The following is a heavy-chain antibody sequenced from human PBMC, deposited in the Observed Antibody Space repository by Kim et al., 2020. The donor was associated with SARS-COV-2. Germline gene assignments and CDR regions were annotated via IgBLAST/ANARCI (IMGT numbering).Heavy chain of an antibody. CDR1: GFTFGRHD. Sequence: GGSLRLSCSASGFTFGRHDMNWVRQSSGKGLEWVSTIKGSDGGSTYYADSVKGRFTISRDSSKTTLSLQMNGLRAEDTAVYYCATSWDVWGQGTTVTVS. CDR3: ATSWDV. V-gene: IGHV3-23*01. CDR2: IKGSDGGST. J-gene: IGHJ6*02.